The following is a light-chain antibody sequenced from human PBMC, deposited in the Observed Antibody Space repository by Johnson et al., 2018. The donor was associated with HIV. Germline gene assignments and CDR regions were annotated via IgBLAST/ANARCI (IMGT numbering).Light chain of an antibody. CDR2: ENN. V-gene: IGLV1-51*02. J-gene: IGLJ1*01. CDR1: SSNIGNNY. Sequence: QAVLTQPPSVSAAPGQKVTISCSGSSSNIGNNYVSWYQQLPGTAPKLLIYENNKRPSGIPDRFSGSKSATSATLGNTGLQTGAEADYYCGTWDSILSAGRSYVFGTGTKVTVL. CDR3: GTWDSILSAGRSYV.